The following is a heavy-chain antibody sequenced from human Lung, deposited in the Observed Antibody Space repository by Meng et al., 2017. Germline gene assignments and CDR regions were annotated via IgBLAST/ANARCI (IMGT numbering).Heavy chain of an antibody. CDR3: ARGGVTTDD. J-gene: IGHJ4*02. V-gene: IGHV3-74*01. CDR1: GFTFSTHW. Sequence: GQLVESGGGLVQPGGSLRLSCAAFGFTFSTHWMHWVRQAPGKGLEWVSRITGDGSSTIYADSVQGRFTMSRENAKNTLSLQMNSLRAEDTAVYYCARGGVTTDDWGQGTLVTVSS. D-gene: IGHD4-17*01. CDR2: ITGDGSST.